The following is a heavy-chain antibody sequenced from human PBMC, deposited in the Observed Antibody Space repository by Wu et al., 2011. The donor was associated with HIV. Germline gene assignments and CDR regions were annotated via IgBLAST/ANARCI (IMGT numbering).Heavy chain of an antibody. CDR1: GGTFSSYA. CDR3: ARGLYGPTSRGYGMDV. J-gene: IGHJ6*02. V-gene: IGHV1-69*14. CDR2: IIPIFGTA. D-gene: IGHD2/OR15-2a*01. Sequence: QVQLVQSGAEVKKPGSSVKVSCKASGGTFSSYAISWVRQAPGQGLEWMGGIIPIFGTANYAQKFQGRVTITADKSTSTAYMELSSLRSEDTAVYYCARGLYGPTSRGYGMDVWGQGDHVHRLL.